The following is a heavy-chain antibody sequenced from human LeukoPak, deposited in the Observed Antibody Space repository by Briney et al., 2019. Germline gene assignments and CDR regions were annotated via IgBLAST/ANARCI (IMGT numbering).Heavy chain of an antibody. Sequence: PSQTLSLTCTVSGGSISSGDYYWSWIRQPPGTGLEWIGYIYYSGSTYYNPSLKSRVTISVDTSKNQFSLKLSSVTAADTAVYYCARGSQYYDILTGYSSYYFDYWGQGTLVTVSS. CDR1: GGSISSGDYY. J-gene: IGHJ4*02. CDR3: ARGSQYYDILTGYSSYYFDY. CDR2: IYYSGST. D-gene: IGHD3-9*01. V-gene: IGHV4-30-4*01.